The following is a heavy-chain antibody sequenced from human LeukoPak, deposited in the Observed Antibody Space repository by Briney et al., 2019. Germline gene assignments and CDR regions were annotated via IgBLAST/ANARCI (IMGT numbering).Heavy chain of an antibody. CDR3: ARGKYDILTGYHNAHYYMDV. Sequence: ASVKVSCKASGYTFTSYGISWVRQAPGQGLEWMGWISAYNGNTNYAQKLQGRVTMTTDTSTSTAYMELRSLRSDDTAVYYCARGKYDILTGYHNAHYYMDVWGKGTTVTVSS. CDR2: ISAYNGNT. V-gene: IGHV1-18*01. CDR1: GYTFTSYG. D-gene: IGHD3-9*01. J-gene: IGHJ6*03.